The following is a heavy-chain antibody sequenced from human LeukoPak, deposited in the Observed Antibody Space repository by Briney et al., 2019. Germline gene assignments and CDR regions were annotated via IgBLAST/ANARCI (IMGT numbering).Heavy chain of an antibody. CDR1: GFTFSSYG. CDR3: ARDFELSH. J-gene: IGHJ4*02. Sequence: PGGSLRLSCAASGFTFSSYGMHWVRQAPGKGLEWVALIWYDGSSKHCADSVRGRFTISRDNSKNTLYLQMNSLRAEDTAVYYCARDFELSHWGQGALVTVSS. V-gene: IGHV3-33*01. D-gene: IGHD3-16*02. CDR2: IWYDGSSK.